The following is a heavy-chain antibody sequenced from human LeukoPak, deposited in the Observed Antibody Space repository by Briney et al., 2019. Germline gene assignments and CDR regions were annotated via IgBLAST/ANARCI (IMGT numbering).Heavy chain of an antibody. CDR2: IYDEGTT. V-gene: IGHV4-59*01. CDR3: ARVFRGAVTANWFDL. CDR1: GGSINGNY. D-gene: IGHD2-21*02. J-gene: IGHJ5*02. Sequence: SEPLSLTCSVSGGSINGNYWTWIRQPPGKGLEWIGNIYDEGTTNYNPSLESRLTMSIDTSASHFSLTLRSVTAADTAVYYCARVFRGAVTANWFDLWGQGTLVSVSS.